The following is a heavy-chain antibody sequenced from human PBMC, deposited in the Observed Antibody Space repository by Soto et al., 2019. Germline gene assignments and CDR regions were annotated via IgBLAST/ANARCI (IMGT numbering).Heavy chain of an antibody. J-gene: IGHJ6*02. V-gene: IGHV3-23*01. CDR2: ISGSGGST. Sequence: GRFRRLPCTASEFPFSSYAISCIRQAPGKGLEWVAAISGSGGSTYYADSVKGRFTISRDNSKNTLYLQMNSLRAEDTAVYYCANYLTPTTASSSHGMDVCGEGTTGTGSS. CDR3: ANYLTPTTASSSHGMDV. CDR1: EFPFSSYA. D-gene: IGHD1-7*01.